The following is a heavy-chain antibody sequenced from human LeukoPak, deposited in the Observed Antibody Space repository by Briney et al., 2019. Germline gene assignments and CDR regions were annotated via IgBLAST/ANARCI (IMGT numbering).Heavy chain of an antibody. D-gene: IGHD2-15*01. CDR2: ISYDGSNK. V-gene: IGHV3-30-3*01. Sequence: GGSLRLSCAASGFTFSSYAMHWVRQAPGKGLEWVAVISYDGSNKYYADSVKGRFTISRDNSKNTLYLQMNSLRAEDTAVYYCARSLLGYCSGGSCYLYDYWGQGTLVTVSS. CDR1: GFTFSSYA. J-gene: IGHJ4*02. CDR3: ARSLLGYCSGGSCYLYDY.